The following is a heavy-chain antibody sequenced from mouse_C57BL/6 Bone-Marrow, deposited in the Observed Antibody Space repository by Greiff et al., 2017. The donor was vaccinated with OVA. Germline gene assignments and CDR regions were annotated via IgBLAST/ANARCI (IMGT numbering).Heavy chain of an antibody. CDR3: ASWSRRFDY. V-gene: IGHV14-2*01. J-gene: IGHJ2*01. CDR1: GFNIKDYY. CDR2: IDPEDGET. Sequence: VQLQQSGAELVKPGASVKLSCTASGFNIKDYYMHWVKQRTEQGLEWIGRIDPEDGETKYATKFQGKATITADTSSNTAYLQLSSLTSEDTAVYYCASWSRRFDYWGQGTTLTVSS.